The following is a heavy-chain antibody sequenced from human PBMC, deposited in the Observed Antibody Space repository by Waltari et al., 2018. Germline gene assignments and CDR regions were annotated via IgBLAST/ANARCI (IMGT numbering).Heavy chain of an antibody. CDR1: GYTLIDFY. V-gene: IGHV1-2*02. CDR3: ARNYNY. J-gene: IGHJ4*02. Sequence: QAQLMQSGAEVRTPGASVKVSCTASGYTLIDFYLHWVRQAPGQGLEWVGWINPNSSYTKFAQKFQGRVSLTSDAAINTAYLELTSLRSDDTAVYYCARNYNYWGQGTPVIVSS. CDR2: INPNSSYT. D-gene: IGHD1-7*01.